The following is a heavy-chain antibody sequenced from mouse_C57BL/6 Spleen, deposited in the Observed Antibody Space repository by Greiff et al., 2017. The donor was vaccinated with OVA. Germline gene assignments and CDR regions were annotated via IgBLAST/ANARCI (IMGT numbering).Heavy chain of an antibody. CDR2: IDPSDSYT. CDR1: GYTFTSYW. V-gene: IGHV1-69*01. D-gene: IGHD2-10*02. Sequence: QVQLKQPGAELVMPGASVKLSCKASGYTFTSYWMHWVKQRPGQGLEWIGEIDPSDSYTNYNQKFKGKSTLTVDKSSSTAYMQLSSLTSEDSAVYYCARGGYGNLDYWGQGTTLTVSS. J-gene: IGHJ2*01. CDR3: ARGGYGNLDY.